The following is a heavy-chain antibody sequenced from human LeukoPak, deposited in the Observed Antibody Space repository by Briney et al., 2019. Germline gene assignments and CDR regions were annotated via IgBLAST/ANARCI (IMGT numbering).Heavy chain of an antibody. CDR3: ARVAGKRWLQGYFDY. CDR2: ISAYNGNT. CDR1: GYTFTSYG. Sequence: GASVKVSCKASGYTFTSYGISWVRQAPGQGLEWMGWISAYNGNTNYAPKLQGRVTMTTDTSTSTAYMELRSLRSDDTAVYYCARVAGKRWLQGYFDYWGQGTLVTVSS. V-gene: IGHV1-18*01. D-gene: IGHD5-24*01. J-gene: IGHJ4*02.